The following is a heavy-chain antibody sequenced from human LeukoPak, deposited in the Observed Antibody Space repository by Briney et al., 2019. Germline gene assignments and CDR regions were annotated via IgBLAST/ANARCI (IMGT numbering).Heavy chain of an antibody. J-gene: IGHJ4*02. V-gene: IGHV1-18*01. CDR3: ARLSIVVVVAATSEDY. CDR2: ISAYNGNT. Sequence: ASVKVSCKASGYTFTSYGISWVRQAPGQGLEWMGWISAYNGNTNYAQKLQGRVTITRDTSASTAYMQLSSLRSEDTAVYYCARLSIVVVVAATSEDYWGQGTLVTVSS. CDR1: GYTFTSYG. D-gene: IGHD2-15*01.